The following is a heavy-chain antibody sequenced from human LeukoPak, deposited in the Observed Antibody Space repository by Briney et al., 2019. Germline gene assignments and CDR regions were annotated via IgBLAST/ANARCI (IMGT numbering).Heavy chain of an antibody. V-gene: IGHV3-7*01. CDR1: GFTFSSYW. J-gene: IGHJ4*02. D-gene: IGHD3-9*01. CDR3: ARDGAVLRYFDWLPPVGNFDY. Sequence: GGSLRLSCAASGFTFSSYWMSWVRQAPGKGLEWVANIKQGGSEKYYVDSVKGRFTISRDNAKNSLYLQMNSLRAEDTAVYYCARDGAVLRYFDWLPPVGNFDYWGQGTLVTVSS. CDR2: IKQGGSEK.